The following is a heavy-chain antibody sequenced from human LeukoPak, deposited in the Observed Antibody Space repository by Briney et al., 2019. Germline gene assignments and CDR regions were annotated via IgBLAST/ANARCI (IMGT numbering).Heavy chain of an antibody. Sequence: PGGSLRLSCAASGLSFNNCWMHWVRQAPGKGLEWVSRIDNDGNTKYADSVKGRFTISRDNAKNTLYLQMNSLRAEDTAVYYCAKEGYYYDSSGYNYYYGMDVWGQGTTVTVSS. CDR1: GLSFNNCW. J-gene: IGHJ6*02. D-gene: IGHD3-22*01. CDR2: IDNDGNT. V-gene: IGHV3-74*03. CDR3: AKEGYYYDSSGYNYYYGMDV.